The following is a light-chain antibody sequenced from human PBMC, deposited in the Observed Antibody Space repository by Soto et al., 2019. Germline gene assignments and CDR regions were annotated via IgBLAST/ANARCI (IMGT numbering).Light chain of an antibody. V-gene: IGLV2-23*02. Sequence: QSVLSQPASVSGSPGQSITISCTGISSDVGSYNLVSWYQQHPDEAPQLIIYEVSKRPSGFSNRFSGSKSGNTASLTISGLQTEDEADYYCCSYAGRSHYVFGTGTKVTVL. CDR1: SSDVGSYNL. J-gene: IGLJ1*01. CDR2: EVS. CDR3: CSYAGRSHYV.